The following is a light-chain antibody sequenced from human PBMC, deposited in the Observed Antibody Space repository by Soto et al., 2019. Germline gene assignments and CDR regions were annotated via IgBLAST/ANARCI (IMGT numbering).Light chain of an antibody. CDR2: DAS. CDR3: QQRSNWSLYT. CDR1: QSVSSY. V-gene: IGKV3-11*01. Sequence: EIVLTQSPATLSLSPGERATLSCRASQSVSSYLAWYQQKPGQAPRLLIYDASTRATGIPARFSGSGSGTDFSLTISSLVPEDFAVYYCQQRSNWSLYTFGQGTKLEIK. J-gene: IGKJ2*01.